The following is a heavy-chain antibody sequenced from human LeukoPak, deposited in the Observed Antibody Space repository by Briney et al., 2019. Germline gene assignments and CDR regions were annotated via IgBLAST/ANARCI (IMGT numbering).Heavy chain of an antibody. Sequence: PSETLSLTCTVSGGSISSYHWSWIRQPPGKGLEWIGYIYYSGSTNYNPSLKSRVTISVDTSKNQFSLKLSSVTAADTAVYYCARVPVTRDYYMDVWGKGTTVTVSS. D-gene: IGHD4-11*01. CDR2: IYYSGST. J-gene: IGHJ6*03. CDR1: GGSISSYH. CDR3: ARVPVTRDYYMDV. V-gene: IGHV4-59*01.